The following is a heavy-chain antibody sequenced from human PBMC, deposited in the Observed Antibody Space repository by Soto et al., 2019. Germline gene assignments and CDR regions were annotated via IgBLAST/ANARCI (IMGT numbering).Heavy chain of an antibody. CDR1: GGSISNAAYS. J-gene: IGHJ4*02. Sequence: SSETLSLTCTVSGGSISNAAYSWSWSRQPPGKGLEWIGYIYPSGMPFYNPSLRSRVTISIDRSNDQFSLNLKSVTAADTAVYYCARERGGYGLFDSWGQGTLVTVSS. CDR2: IYPSGMP. CDR3: ARERGGYGLFDS. V-gene: IGHV4-30-2*01. D-gene: IGHD5-18*01.